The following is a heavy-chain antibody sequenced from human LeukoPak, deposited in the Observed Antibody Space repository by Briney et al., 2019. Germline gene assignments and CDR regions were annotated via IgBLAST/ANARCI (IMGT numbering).Heavy chain of an antibody. J-gene: IGHJ4*02. D-gene: IGHD3-16*01. CDR2: TSHDGSNK. CDR3: ARRAGQYLGDPIDY. CDR1: GFTFSSYA. Sequence: GGSLRLSCAASGFTFSSYALHWVRQAPGKGLEWVSITSHDGSNKFYADSVKGRFTISRDNSNNTLYLQMYSLKPEDTAVYYCARRAGQYLGDPIDYWGQGTLVTVSS. V-gene: IGHV3-30-3*01.